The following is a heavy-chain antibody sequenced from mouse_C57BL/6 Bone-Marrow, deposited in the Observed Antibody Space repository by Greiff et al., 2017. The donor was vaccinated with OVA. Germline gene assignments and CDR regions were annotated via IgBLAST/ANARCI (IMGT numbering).Heavy chain of an antibody. Sequence: QVQLQQSGAELVKPGASVKLSCKASGYTFTSYWMQWVKQRPGQGLEWIGEIDPSDSYTNYNQKFKGKATLTVDTSSSTAYMQLSSLTSEDSAVYYCAREGSNYWYFDVWGTGTTVTVSS. CDR2: IDPSDSYT. CDR3: AREGSNYWYFDV. J-gene: IGHJ1*03. CDR1: GYTFTSYW. D-gene: IGHD1-1*01. V-gene: IGHV1-50*01.